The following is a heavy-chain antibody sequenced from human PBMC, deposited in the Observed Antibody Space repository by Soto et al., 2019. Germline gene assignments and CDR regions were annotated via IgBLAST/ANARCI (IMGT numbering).Heavy chain of an antibody. CDR2: IYYSGST. CDR3: ARRDGSGSYYFDWYFDL. Sequence: SETLSLTCTVSGGSISSSSYYWGWIRQPPGKGLEWIGSIYYSGSTYDNPSLKSRVTIYVDTSKNQFSLKLGSVTAADTAVYYCARRDGSGSYYFDWYFDLRGRGTLVTVAS. J-gene: IGHJ2*01. CDR1: GGSISSSSYY. V-gene: IGHV4-39*01. D-gene: IGHD3-10*01.